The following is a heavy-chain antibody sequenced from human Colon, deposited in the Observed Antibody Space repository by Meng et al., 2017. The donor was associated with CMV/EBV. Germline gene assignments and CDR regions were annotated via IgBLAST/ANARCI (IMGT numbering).Heavy chain of an antibody. V-gene: IGHV3-23*01. CDR3: AKDRYYDFWSGFDY. J-gene: IGHJ4*02. D-gene: IGHD3-3*01. CDR1: GFTFSSYA. CDR2: ISGSGGST. Sequence: GESLKISCAASGFTFSSYAMSWVRQAAGKGLEWVSAISGSGGSTYYADSVKGRFTISRDNSKNTLFLQMNSLRAEDTAVYYCAKDRYYDFWSGFDYWGQGTLVTVSS.